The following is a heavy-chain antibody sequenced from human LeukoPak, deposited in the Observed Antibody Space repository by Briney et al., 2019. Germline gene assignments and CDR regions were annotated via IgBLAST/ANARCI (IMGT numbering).Heavy chain of an antibody. CDR3: ARGTAAGRREFNFDY. CDR1: GYTFTGYY. Sequence: ASVKVSCRASGYTFTGYYMHWVRQAPGQGLEWMGWINPNSGGTNYAQKFQGRVTMTRDTSISTAYMELSRLRSDDTAVYYCARGTAAGRREFNFDYWGQGTLVTVSS. J-gene: IGHJ4*02. D-gene: IGHD6-13*01. CDR2: INPNSGGT. V-gene: IGHV1-2*02.